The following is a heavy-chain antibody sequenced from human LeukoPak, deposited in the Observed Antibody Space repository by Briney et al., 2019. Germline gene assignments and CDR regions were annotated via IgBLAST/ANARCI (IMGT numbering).Heavy chain of an antibody. D-gene: IGHD6-13*01. J-gene: IGHJ4*02. CDR3: ASLTIAAAGTNSV. CDR1: GYTFTGYY. CDR2: INPSGGST. Sequence: ASVKVSCKASGYTFTGYYMHWVRQAPGQGLEWMGIINPSGGSTSYAQKFQGRVTMTRDMSTSTVYMELSSLRSEDTAVYYCASLTIAAAGTNSVWGQGTLVTVSS. V-gene: IGHV1-46*01.